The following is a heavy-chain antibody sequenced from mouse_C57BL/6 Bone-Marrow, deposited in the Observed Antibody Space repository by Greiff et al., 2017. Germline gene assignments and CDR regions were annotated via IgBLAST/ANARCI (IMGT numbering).Heavy chain of an antibody. D-gene: IGHD1-1*01. Sequence: QVQLQQPGAELVKPGASVKLSCKASGYTFTSYWMHWVKQRPGQGLEWIGMINPNSGSTNYNEKFKSKATLTVDKSSSTAYMQLSSLTSEDSAVYYCASDYYGPRGWGQGALVTVSA. CDR1: GYTFTSYW. CDR2: INPNSGST. V-gene: IGHV1-64*01. J-gene: IGHJ3*01. CDR3: ASDYYGPRG.